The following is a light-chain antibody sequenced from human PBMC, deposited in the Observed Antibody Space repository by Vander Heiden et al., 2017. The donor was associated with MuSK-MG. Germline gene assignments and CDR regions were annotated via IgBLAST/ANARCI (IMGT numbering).Light chain of an antibody. CDR1: QSISSY. CDR3: QQSDSTPPYT. Sequence: GDRVTITCRASQSISSYLNWYQQKPGKAPKLLIYAASSLQSGVPSRFSGSGSGTDFTLTISSRQPEDFATYYCQQSDSTPPYTFGQGTKVEIK. CDR2: AAS. J-gene: IGKJ2*01. V-gene: IGKV1-39*01.